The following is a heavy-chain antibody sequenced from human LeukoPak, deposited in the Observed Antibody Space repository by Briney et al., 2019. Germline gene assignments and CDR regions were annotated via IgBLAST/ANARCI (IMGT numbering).Heavy chain of an antibody. Sequence: SETLSLTCAVSGYSISSGYYWGWIRQPPGKGLEWIGSIYHSGSTYYNPSLKSRVTISVDTSKNQFSLKLSSVTAADTAVYYCARCTRGVDTNWLDPWGQGTLVTVSS. D-gene: IGHD5-18*01. CDR1: GYSISSGYY. V-gene: IGHV4-38-2*01. CDR2: IYHSGST. CDR3: ARCTRGVDTNWLDP. J-gene: IGHJ5*02.